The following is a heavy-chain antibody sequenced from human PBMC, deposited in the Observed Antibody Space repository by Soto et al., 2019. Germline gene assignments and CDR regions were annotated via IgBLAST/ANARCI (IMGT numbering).Heavy chain of an antibody. V-gene: IGHV3-23*04. CDR3: ATHDCPRTAGTT. CDR1: GFTFSTYA. Sequence: EVQLVESGGGLVQPGGSLIISCAASGFTFSTYAMGWVRQAPGKGLEWVSLINYSGGSTYYADSVKGRFTISRDNSKKTLYLQMISLRIDDPAGYYCATHDCPRTAGTTWGQGTLFTDCS. CDR2: INYSGGST. J-gene: IGHJ4*02. D-gene: IGHD1-7*01.